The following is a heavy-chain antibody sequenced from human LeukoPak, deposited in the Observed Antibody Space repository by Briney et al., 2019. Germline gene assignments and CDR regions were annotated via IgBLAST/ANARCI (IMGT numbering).Heavy chain of an antibody. CDR3: ATETNGRHYDY. CDR1: GLTSSTSG. Sequence: MPGGSLRLSCTTSGLTSSTSGFNWVRQAPGKGLEWVASIGPTGFDRYHADSIKGRFTISRDNANNFLYLQMDSLRAEDTAVYYCATETNGRHYDYWGQGTLLTVSS. V-gene: IGHV3-21*06. D-gene: IGHD1-14*01. CDR2: IGPTGFDR. J-gene: IGHJ4*02.